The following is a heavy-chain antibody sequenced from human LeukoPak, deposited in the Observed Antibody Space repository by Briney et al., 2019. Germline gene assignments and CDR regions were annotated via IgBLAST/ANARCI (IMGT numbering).Heavy chain of an antibody. CDR3: ASEANSGYYSGTWFDP. CDR2: IIPILGIA. D-gene: IGHD3-22*01. J-gene: IGHJ5*02. Sequence: SVKVSCKASGGTFSSLAISWVRQAPGQGLEWMGRIIPILGIANYAQKFQGRVTITPDKSTSTAYMELSSLRSEDTAVYYCASEANSGYYSGTWFDPWGQGTLVTVSS. CDR1: GGTFSSLA. V-gene: IGHV1-69*04.